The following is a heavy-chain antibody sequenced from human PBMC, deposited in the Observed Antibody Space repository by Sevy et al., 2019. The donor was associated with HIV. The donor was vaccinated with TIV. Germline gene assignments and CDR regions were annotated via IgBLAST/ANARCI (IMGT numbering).Heavy chain of an antibody. CDR3: ARGPFFGVLWGHGGGWLDP. J-gene: IGHJ5*02. V-gene: IGHV4-34*01. D-gene: IGHD3-16*01. Sequence: SETLSLTCAVYGGSFSGYYWSWIRQPPGKGLEWIGEINHSGSTNYNPSLKSRVTISVDTSKNQFSVKLSAVTAADTAVYYCARGPFFGVLWGHGGGWLDPWGQGTLVTVSS. CDR2: INHSGST. CDR1: GGSFSGYY.